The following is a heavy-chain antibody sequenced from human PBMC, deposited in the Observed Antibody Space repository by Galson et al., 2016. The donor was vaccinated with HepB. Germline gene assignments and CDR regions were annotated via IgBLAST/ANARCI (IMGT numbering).Heavy chain of an antibody. CDR1: GYRFTGYW. J-gene: IGHJ3*02. V-gene: IGHV5-51*01. D-gene: IGHD3-10*01. Sequence: QSGAEVKRPGESLQISCKGSGYRFTGYWIGWVRQMPGKGLEWMGIVQPGGSDTRYNPSFQGHVTISAGATVSTAYLQWRWLKASEPAIYYCARLGREGFGELIYQDAFDIWGQGTMVTVSS. CDR3: ARLGREGFGELIYQDAFDI. CDR2: VQPGGSDT.